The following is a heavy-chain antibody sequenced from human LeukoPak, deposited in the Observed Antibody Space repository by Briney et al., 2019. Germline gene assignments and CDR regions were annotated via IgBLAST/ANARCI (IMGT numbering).Heavy chain of an antibody. CDR2: ISYDGSNK. CDR1: GFPFSSYA. CDR3: ARVSSRRWLQSQHLDY. V-gene: IGHV3-30*01. D-gene: IGHD5-24*01. Sequence: GRSLRLSCAASGFPFSSYAMHWVRQAPGKGLEWVAVISYDGSNKYYADSVKGRFTISRDNSKNTLYLQMNSLRAEDTAVYYCARVSSRRWLQSQHLDYWGQGTLVTVSS. J-gene: IGHJ4*02.